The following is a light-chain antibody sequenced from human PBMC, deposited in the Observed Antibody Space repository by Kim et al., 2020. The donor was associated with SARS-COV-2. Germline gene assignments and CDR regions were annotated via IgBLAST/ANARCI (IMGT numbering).Light chain of an antibody. V-gene: IGLV3-19*01. CDR3: NSRDSNNNVL. CDR2: GKN. Sequence: VALGQTVRITCQGDSLRSYYATWYQQKPGQDPILVIYGKNNRPSGIPDRFSGSSSGNTASLTITGTQAGDEADYYCNSRDSNNNVLFGGGTRLTVL. J-gene: IGLJ2*01. CDR1: SLRSYY.